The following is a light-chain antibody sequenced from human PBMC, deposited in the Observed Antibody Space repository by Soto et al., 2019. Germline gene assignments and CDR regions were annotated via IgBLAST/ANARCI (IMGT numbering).Light chain of an antibody. CDR2: EVS. CDR3: CSYTSDSSLV. Sequence: QSALTQAASVSGSPGQSITISCTGTSSDVGGYNYVSWYQQHPGKAPKLMIYEVSNRPSGVSNRFSGSKSGNTASLTISGLQAEDAADYYCCSYTSDSSLVFGGGTKLTGL. V-gene: IGLV2-14*01. J-gene: IGLJ2*01. CDR1: SSDVGGYNY.